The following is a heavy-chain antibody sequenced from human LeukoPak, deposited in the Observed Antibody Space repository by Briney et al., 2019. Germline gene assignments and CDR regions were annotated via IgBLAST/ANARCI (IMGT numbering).Heavy chain of an antibody. V-gene: IGHV3-53*01. CDR3: ARVVVVAYDSRTFDI. J-gene: IGHJ3*02. D-gene: IGHD2-15*01. Sequence: GGSLRLSCAASGFTVSSNYMSWVRQAPGKGLEWVSVIYSGGSTYYADSVKGRFTISRDNSKNTLYLQMNSLRAEDTAVYYCARVVVVAYDSRTFDIWGQGTMVTVSS. CDR1: GFTVSSNY. CDR2: IYSGGST.